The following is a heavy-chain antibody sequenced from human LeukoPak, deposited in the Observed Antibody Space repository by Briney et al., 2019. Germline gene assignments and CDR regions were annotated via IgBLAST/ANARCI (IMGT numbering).Heavy chain of an antibody. CDR1: GFTVSSNY. D-gene: IGHD1-26*01. J-gene: IGHJ6*03. Sequence: LAGGSLRLSCAASGFTVSSNYMNWVRQAPGKGLEWVSVIYSGGSTYYADSVKGRFTISRDNAKNSLYLQMNSLRAEDTAVYYCARDFSGSDLIIYYYYYYMDVWGKGTTVTVSS. CDR3: ARDFSGSDLIIYYYYYYMDV. V-gene: IGHV3-66*01. CDR2: IYSGGST.